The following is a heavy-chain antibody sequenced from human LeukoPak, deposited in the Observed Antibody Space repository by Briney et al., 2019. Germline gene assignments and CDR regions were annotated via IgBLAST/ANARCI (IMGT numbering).Heavy chain of an antibody. Sequence: SQTLSLTCTVSGGSISSSSYYWSWIRQPAGKGLEWIGRIYTSGSTNYNPSLKSRVTISVDTSKNQFSLKLSSVAAADTAVYYCARDLGLEQETDFGWFDPWGQGTLATVSS. CDR1: GGSISSSSYY. V-gene: IGHV4-61*02. CDR3: ARDLGLEQETDFGWFDP. CDR2: IYTSGST. D-gene: IGHD1/OR15-1a*01. J-gene: IGHJ5*02.